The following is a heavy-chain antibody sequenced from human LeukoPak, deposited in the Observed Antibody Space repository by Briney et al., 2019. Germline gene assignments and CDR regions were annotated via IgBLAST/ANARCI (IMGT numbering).Heavy chain of an antibody. V-gene: IGHV3-9*01. Sequence: GGSLRLSCAASGFTFDDYAMHWVRQAPGKGLEWVSGISWNSGSIGYADSVKGRFTISRDNAKNSLYLQMNSLRAEDTALYYCAKDYSSGWPEYFQHWGQGTLVTVSS. D-gene: IGHD6-19*01. J-gene: IGHJ1*01. CDR1: GFTFDDYA. CDR2: ISWNSGSI. CDR3: AKDYSSGWPEYFQH.